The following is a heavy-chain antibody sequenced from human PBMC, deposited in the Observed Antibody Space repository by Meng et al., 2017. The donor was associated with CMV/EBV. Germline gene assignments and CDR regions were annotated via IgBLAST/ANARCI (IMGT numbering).Heavy chain of an antibody. CDR1: GGTFSSYT. V-gene: IGHV1-69*02. Sequence: SVKVSCKASGGTFSSYTISWVRQAPGQGLEWMGRIIPILGIANYAQKFQGRVTITADKSTSTAYMELSSLRSEDTAVYYCATAREMATYYYYYGMDVWGQGTTVTVSS. J-gene: IGHJ6*02. D-gene: IGHD5-24*01. CDR2: IIPILGIA. CDR3: ATAREMATYYYYYGMDV.